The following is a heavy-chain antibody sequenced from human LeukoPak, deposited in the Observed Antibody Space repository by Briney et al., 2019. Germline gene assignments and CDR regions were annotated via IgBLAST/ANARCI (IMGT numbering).Heavy chain of an antibody. D-gene: IGHD3-9*01. V-gene: IGHV1-18*01. J-gene: IGHJ4*02. CDR2: ISAYNVNT. CDR3: AREMPYYDILTGYRYYFDY. CDR1: GYTFTSYG. Sequence: ASVKVSCKASGYTFTSYGISWVRQAPGQGLEWMGWISAYNVNTNDAQKLQGRVTMTTDTSTSTAYMELRSLRSDDTAVYYCAREMPYYDILTGYRYYFDYWGQGTLVTVSS.